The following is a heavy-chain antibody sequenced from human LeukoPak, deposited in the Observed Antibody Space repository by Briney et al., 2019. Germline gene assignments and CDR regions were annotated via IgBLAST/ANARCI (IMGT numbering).Heavy chain of an antibody. D-gene: IGHD2-15*01. CDR2: INPNSGGT. J-gene: IGHJ5*02. CDR1: GYTFTGYY. Sequence: GASVKVSCKASGYTFTGYYMHWVRQAPGQGLEWMGWINPNSGGTNYAQKFQGRVTMTRDTAISTAYMELSRLRSDDTAVYYCARSGDPSSGSFLTVWFDPWGQGTLVTVSS. V-gene: IGHV1-2*02. CDR3: ARSGDPSSGSFLTVWFDP.